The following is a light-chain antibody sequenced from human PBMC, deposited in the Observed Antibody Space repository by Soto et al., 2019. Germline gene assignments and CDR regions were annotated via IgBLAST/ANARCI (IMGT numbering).Light chain of an antibody. CDR3: QQYDTLPPT. CDR2: DAF. V-gene: IGKV1-33*01. Sequence: DIQMTQSPSSLSASVGDRVTITCRASQDINNYLIWYQQKPGKAPELLIYDAFSLQTGGPSRFSGGASGTDFTLTISSLQPEDIATYYCQQYDTLPPTFGQGTRLEI. CDR1: QDINNY. J-gene: IGKJ2*01.